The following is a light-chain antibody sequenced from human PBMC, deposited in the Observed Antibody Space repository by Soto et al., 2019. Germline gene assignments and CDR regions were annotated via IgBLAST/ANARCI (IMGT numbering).Light chain of an antibody. Sequence: AIQMTQSPSSLSASVGDRVTITCRASQDIRNELGWYQQRPGKAPKALIYGASILQSGVPSRFSGSGFGTDFTLTISSLQPEDFATYYCLQDRNYPRTFGQGTKVESK. CDR1: QDIRNE. J-gene: IGKJ1*01. CDR2: GAS. V-gene: IGKV1-6*01. CDR3: LQDRNYPRT.